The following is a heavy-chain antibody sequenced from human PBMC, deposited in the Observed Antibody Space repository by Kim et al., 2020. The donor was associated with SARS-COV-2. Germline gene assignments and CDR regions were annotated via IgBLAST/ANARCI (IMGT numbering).Heavy chain of an antibody. CDR3: ARGLGSIAAAGPRYFDY. CDR2: INHSGST. V-gene: IGHV4-34*01. D-gene: IGHD6-13*01. Sequence: SETLSLTCAVYGGSFSGYYWSWIRQPPGKGLEWIGEINHSGSTNYNPSLKSRVTISVDTSKNQFSLKLSSVTAADTAVYYCARGLGSIAAAGPRYFDYWG. J-gene: IGHJ4*01. CDR1: GGSFSGYY.